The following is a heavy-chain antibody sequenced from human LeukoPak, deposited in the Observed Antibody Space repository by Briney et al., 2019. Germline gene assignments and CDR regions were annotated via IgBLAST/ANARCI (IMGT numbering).Heavy chain of an antibody. Sequence: PGGSLRLSCAASGFTFSSYAMHWVRQAPGKGLEWVSSISSSSSYIYYADSVKGRFTISRDNAKDSLYLQMNSLRAEDTAVYYCARYDILTGSDYWGQGTLVTVSS. J-gene: IGHJ4*02. CDR2: ISSSSSYI. CDR1: GFTFSSYA. V-gene: IGHV3-21*01. CDR3: ARYDILTGSDY. D-gene: IGHD3-9*01.